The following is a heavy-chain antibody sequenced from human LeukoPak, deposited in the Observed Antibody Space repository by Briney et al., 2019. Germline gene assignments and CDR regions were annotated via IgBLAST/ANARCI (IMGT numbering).Heavy chain of an antibody. J-gene: IGHJ4*02. CDR3: ARVRQWPDGPYFDY. D-gene: IGHD6-19*01. CDR1: GFTFYTYA. Sequence: GGSLRLSCAASGFTFYTYALSWVRQAPGKGLEWVSAVNTGGDGTYYADSVKGRFTISRDNSKNTLYLQMNSLRAEDTAVYYCARVRQWPDGPYFDYWGQGTLVTVSS. CDR2: VNTGGDGT. V-gene: IGHV3-23*01.